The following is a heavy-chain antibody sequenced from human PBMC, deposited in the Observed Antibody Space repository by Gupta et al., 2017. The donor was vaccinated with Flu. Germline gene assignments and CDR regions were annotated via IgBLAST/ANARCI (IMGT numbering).Heavy chain of an antibody. Sequence: QLQLRESGPRLLKPSQTLSLTCSVSGGSVNVFSYFWSWIRHHPETGLEWIGYVHSSGNTYYNPSLKSRLMMSIDTSKNEFSLEVTSVTAADTAMYYCARRGTYYFDFWGQGALVTVSS. CDR1: GGSVNVFSYF. V-gene: IGHV4-31*03. J-gene: IGHJ4*02. CDR3: ARRGTYYFDF. CDR2: VHSSGNT. D-gene: IGHD1-7*01.